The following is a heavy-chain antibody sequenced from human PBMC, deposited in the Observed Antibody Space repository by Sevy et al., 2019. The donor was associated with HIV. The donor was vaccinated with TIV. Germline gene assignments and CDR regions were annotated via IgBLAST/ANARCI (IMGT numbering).Heavy chain of an antibody. Sequence: GGSLRLSCAASGFTFSSYAMHWVRQAPGKGLEWVAVISYHGSNKYYADSVKGRFTISRDNSKNTLYLQMNSLRAEDTAVYYCARDQVPGPGESYFYYWGQGTLVTVSS. J-gene: IGHJ4*02. D-gene: IGHD3-10*01. CDR2: ISYHGSNK. CDR3: ARDQVPGPGESYFYY. V-gene: IGHV3-30-3*01. CDR1: GFTFSSYA.